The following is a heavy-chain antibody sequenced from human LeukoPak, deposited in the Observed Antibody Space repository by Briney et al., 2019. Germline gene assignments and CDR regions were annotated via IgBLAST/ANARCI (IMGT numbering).Heavy chain of an antibody. Sequence: GGSLRLSCAASGFTFSDYYMSWIRQAPGKGLEWVSYISSSGSTIYYADSVKGRFTISRDNAKNSLYLKMNSLRAEDTAVYYCASTYYYDSSGYLPNDYWGQGTLVTVSS. J-gene: IGHJ4*02. CDR3: ASTYYYDSSGYLPNDY. D-gene: IGHD3-22*01. CDR1: GFTFSDYY. V-gene: IGHV3-11*04. CDR2: ISSSGSTI.